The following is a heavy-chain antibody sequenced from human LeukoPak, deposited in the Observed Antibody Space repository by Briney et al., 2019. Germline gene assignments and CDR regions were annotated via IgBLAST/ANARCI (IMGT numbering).Heavy chain of an antibody. J-gene: IGHJ2*01. V-gene: IGHV3-23*01. CDR2: ISGSGGST. D-gene: IGHD3-10*01. CDR3: ARTYSGYWYFDL. Sequence: GRSLRPSCAASGFTFSSYAMSWVRQAPGKGLEWVSAISGSGGSTYYADSVKGRFTISRDNSKNTLYLQMNSLRAEDTAVYYCARTYSGYWYFDLWGRGTLVTVSS. CDR1: GFTFSSYA.